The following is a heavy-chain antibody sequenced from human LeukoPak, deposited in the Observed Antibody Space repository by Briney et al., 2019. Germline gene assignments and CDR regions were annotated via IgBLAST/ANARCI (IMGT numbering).Heavy chain of an antibody. Sequence: PGGSLRLSCAASGFTFSIYEINWVRQAPGKGLEWLLHISTSGSSVHYADSVKGRFTISRDNAENSLYLQMDSLRVEDTAVYFCARDATTELGTVYMDVWGKGTTVTISS. CDR2: ISTSGSSV. V-gene: IGHV3-48*03. J-gene: IGHJ6*03. CDR1: GFTFSIYE. CDR3: ARDATTELGTVYMDV. D-gene: IGHD1-1*01.